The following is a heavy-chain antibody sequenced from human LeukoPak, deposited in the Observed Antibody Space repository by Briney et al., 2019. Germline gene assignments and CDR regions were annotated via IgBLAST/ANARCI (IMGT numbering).Heavy chain of an antibody. CDR1: GVSISTYY. V-gene: IGHV4-59*12. CDR3: ARWYYDSSGYRYFDY. CDR2: IDYSGNT. J-gene: IGHJ4*02. Sequence: PSETLSLTCTVSGVSISTYYWTWIRQPPGKGLEWIGNIDYSGNTKYNPSLNSRVTISVDTSKNHFSLKLSSVTAADTAVYYCARWYYDSSGYRYFDYWGQGTLVTVS. D-gene: IGHD3-22*01.